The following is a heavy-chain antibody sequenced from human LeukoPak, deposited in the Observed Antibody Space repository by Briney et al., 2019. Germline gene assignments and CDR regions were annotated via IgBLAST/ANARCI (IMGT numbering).Heavy chain of an antibody. Sequence: SETLSLTCAVYGGSFSGYYWSWIRQPPGKGLEWIGEINHSGSTNYNPSLKSRVTISVDTSKNQFSLKLSSVTAADTAVYYCASLGAEEGFDYWGQGTLVTVSS. CDR1: GGSFSGYY. J-gene: IGHJ4*02. V-gene: IGHV4-34*01. CDR2: INHSGST. CDR3: ASLGAEEGFDY.